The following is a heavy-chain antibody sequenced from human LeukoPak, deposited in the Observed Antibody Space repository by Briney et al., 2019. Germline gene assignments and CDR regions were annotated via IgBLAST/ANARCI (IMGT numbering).Heavy chain of an antibody. J-gene: IGHJ4*02. V-gene: IGHV3-11*01. CDR1: GFTFSDYY. CDR2: ISSSGSTI. Sequence: GGSLRLSCAASGFTFSDYYMSWIRQAPGKRLEWVSYISSSGSTIYYADSVKGRFTISRDNAKNSLYLQMNSLRAEDTAVYYCARHLDYYYGSGSYHLGYWGQGTLVTVSS. CDR3: ARHLDYYYGSGSYHLGY. D-gene: IGHD3-10*01.